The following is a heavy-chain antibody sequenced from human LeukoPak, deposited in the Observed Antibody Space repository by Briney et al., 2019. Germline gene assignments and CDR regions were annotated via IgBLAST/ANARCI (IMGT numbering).Heavy chain of an antibody. D-gene: IGHD5-18*01. CDR1: GDSVPSNSAA. J-gene: IGHJ3*01. CDR2: TYYRSAWHN. CDR3: ARGYGYAFDF. Sequence: SQTLSLTFAISGDSVPSNSAAWIWIRQSPSRGLEWLGRTYYRSAWHNDYAGSVRSRIAINPDTSKNQLSLQLNSVTPEDTAVYYCARGYGYAFDFWGQGTMVTVSS. V-gene: IGHV6-1*01.